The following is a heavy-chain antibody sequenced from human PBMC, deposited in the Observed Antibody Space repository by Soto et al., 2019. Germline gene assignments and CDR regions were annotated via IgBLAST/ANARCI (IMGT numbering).Heavy chain of an antibody. Sequence: EVPLVESGGGLVQPGGSRRFPCAASEFSFSSFWMSWAGQAPGRGLEWLANIKQNGRETFYVHSVEGRFTISRDNAERSLYLQMNRLRADDTAVYYCAKDGPDRITAIDHWGQGTLVTVSS. V-gene: IGHV3-7*01. CDR1: EFSFSSFW. CDR2: IKQNGRET. J-gene: IGHJ4*02. CDR3: AKDGPDRITAIDH. D-gene: IGHD2-15*01.